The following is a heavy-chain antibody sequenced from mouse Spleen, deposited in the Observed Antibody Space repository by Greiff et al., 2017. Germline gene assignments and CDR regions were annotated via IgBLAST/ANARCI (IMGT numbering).Heavy chain of an antibody. CDR2: ISDGGSYT. CDR3: ARGGLRWYYFDY. Sequence: EVMLVESGGGLVKPGGSLKLSCAASGFTFSDYYMYWVRQTPEKRLEWVATISDGGSYTYYPDSVKGRFTISRDNAKNNLYLQMSSLKSEDTAMYYCARGGLRWYYFDYWGQGTTLTVSS. J-gene: IGHJ2*01. CDR1: GFTFSDYY. V-gene: IGHV5-4*02. D-gene: IGHD1-1*02.